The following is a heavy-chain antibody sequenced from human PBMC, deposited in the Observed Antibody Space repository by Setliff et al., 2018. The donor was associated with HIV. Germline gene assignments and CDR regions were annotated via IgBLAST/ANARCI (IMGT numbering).Heavy chain of an antibody. J-gene: IGHJ4*02. CDR3: ARGWFGGYYFDY. Sequence: PSETLSLTCAVYVESFSGFYWSWIRQPPGKGLEWIGEINHSGSTNYNPSLKSRVTISVDTSKSQFSLKLSFVTAADTAVYYCARGWFGGYYFDYWGQGTLVTVSS. D-gene: IGHD3-10*01. CDR2: INHSGST. V-gene: IGHV4-34*01. CDR1: VESFSGFY.